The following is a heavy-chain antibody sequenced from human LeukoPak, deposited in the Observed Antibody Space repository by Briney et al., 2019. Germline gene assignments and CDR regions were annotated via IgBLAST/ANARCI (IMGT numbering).Heavy chain of an antibody. CDR2: ISSSSSYI. CDR1: GFTFSSYS. J-gene: IGHJ5*02. Sequence: GGSLRLXCAASGFTFSSYSMNWVRQAPGKGLEWVSSISSSSSYIYYADSVKGRFTISRDNAKNSLYLQMNSLRAEDTAVYYCARGYYDSSGYYLRWFDPWGQGTLVTVSS. CDR3: ARGYYDSSGYYLRWFDP. V-gene: IGHV3-21*01. D-gene: IGHD3-22*01.